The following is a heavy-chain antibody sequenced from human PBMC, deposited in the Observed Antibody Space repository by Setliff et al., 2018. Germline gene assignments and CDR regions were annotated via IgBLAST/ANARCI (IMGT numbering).Heavy chain of an antibody. Sequence: SVKVSCKASGYTFTSYYMHWVRQAPSQGLEWMGMIIPIFGTSNYAQKFQARVTMTTDESTSTAYMELSSLTSEDTAVYYCATDHMPASGTSAFDIWGQGTVVTVSS. CDR1: GYTFTSYY. J-gene: IGHJ3*02. D-gene: IGHD6-13*01. CDR2: IIPIFGTS. CDR3: ATDHMPASGTSAFDI. V-gene: IGHV1-69*05.